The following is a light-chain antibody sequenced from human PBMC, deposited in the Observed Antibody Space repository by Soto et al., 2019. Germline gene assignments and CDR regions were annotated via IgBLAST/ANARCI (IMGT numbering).Light chain of an antibody. V-gene: IGKV3-20*01. Sequence: EIVLTQSPGTLSLSPGERATLSCRASQSVSSSYLAWYQQKPGQAPRLLIYGASSRATGIPDRFSGSGSGTDFTLTISRLEPEDFAVYDCQLYGSSPWTFGQGTKVEIK. CDR1: QSVSSSY. CDR2: GAS. CDR3: QLYGSSPWT. J-gene: IGKJ1*01.